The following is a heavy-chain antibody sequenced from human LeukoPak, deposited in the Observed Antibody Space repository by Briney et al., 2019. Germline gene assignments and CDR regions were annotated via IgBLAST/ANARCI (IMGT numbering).Heavy chain of an antibody. D-gene: IGHD6-13*01. CDR1: GGSISNDY. CDR2: ISYSGST. Sequence: SETLSLTCTVSGGSISNDYWNWIRQPPGKGLEWIGYISYSGSTNYNPSLKSRVTISVDTSKNQFSLKLSSVTAADTAVYYCARLGPAAGTSFDYWGQGTLVTVSS. J-gene: IGHJ4*02. CDR3: ARLGPAAGTSFDY. V-gene: IGHV4-59*08.